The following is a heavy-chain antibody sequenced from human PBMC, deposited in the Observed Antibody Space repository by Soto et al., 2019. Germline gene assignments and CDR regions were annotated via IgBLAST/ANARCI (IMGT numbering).Heavy chain of an antibody. CDR2: ISAYNGNT. D-gene: IGHD2-2*02. Sequence: SVKVSCKASGYTFTSYGISWVRQAPGQGLEWMGWISAYNGNTNYAQKLQGRVTMTTDTSTSTAYMELRSLRSDDTAVYYCATSRGGYCSSTSCYKEPYYYYGMDVWGQGTTVTVSS. J-gene: IGHJ6*02. CDR1: GYTFTSYG. V-gene: IGHV1-18*01. CDR3: ATSRGGYCSSTSCYKEPYYYYGMDV.